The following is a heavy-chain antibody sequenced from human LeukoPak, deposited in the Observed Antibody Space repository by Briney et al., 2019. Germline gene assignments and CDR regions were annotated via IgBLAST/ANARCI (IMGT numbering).Heavy chain of an antibody. V-gene: IGHV3-30*04. D-gene: IGHD1-26*01. CDR3: ARDEIGGSFEY. CDR2: ISYDGSNK. Sequence: TGGSLRLSCAASGFTFISYAMHWVRQAPGKGLEWVAVISYDGSNKYYADSVKGRFTISRDNSKNTLYLQMNSLRAEDTAVYYCARDEIGGSFEYWGQGTQVTVSS. CDR1: GFTFISYA. J-gene: IGHJ4*02.